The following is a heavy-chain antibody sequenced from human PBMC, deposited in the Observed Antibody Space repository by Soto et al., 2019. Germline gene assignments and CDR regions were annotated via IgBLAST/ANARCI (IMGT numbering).Heavy chain of an antibody. CDR3: ARVSPRRDGYRVGWDY. J-gene: IGHJ4*02. CDR1: GYTFTSYG. CDR2: ISAYNGNT. V-gene: IGHV1-18*01. Sequence: QVQLVQSGAEVKKPGASVKVSCKASGYTFTSYGISWVRQAPGQGLEWMGWISAYNGNTNYAQKLQGRVTMTTDTXTXRAYMELRSLRSDDTAVYYCARVSPRRDGYRVGWDYWGQGTLVTVSS. D-gene: IGHD5-12*01.